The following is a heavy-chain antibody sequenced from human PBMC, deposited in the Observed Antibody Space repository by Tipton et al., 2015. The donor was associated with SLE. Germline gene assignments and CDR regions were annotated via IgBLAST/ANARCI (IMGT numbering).Heavy chain of an antibody. D-gene: IGHD3-10*01. Sequence: LRLSCTVSGGSINNRNYYWGWIRQPPGKGLEWIGSIFYSGSTHYNPSLKSRVTISVDTSKNQFSLNLRSVTAADTAVYYCARQRDGFRELLSADYWGQGTLVTVSS. CDR1: GGSINNRNYY. CDR2: IFYSGST. J-gene: IGHJ4*02. V-gene: IGHV4-39*07. CDR3: ARQRDGFRELLSADY.